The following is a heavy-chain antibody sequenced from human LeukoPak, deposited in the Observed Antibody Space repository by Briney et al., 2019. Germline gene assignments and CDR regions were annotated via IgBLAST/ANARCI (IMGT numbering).Heavy chain of an antibody. CDR1: GFTFSSYS. Sequence: GGSLRLSCAASGFTFSSYSMNWVRQAPGKGLEWVSSISSSSCYIYYADSVKGRFTISRDNAKNSLYLQMNSLRAEDTAVYYCARDRVSSPGNFDLWGRGTLVTVSS. V-gene: IGHV3-21*01. CDR2: ISSSSCYI. D-gene: IGHD6-13*01. CDR3: ARDRVSSPGNFDL. J-gene: IGHJ2*01.